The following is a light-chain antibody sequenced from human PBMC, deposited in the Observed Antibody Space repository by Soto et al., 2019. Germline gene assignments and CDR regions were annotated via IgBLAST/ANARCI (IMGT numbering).Light chain of an antibody. V-gene: IGKV3-11*01. CDR1: PSVDTL. CDR2: DAS. CDR3: QQRRGWPIT. J-gene: IGKJ4*02. Sequence: EIVLTQSPATLSLSPGERATLSCRASPSVDTLLSWYQQKPGQVPRLLIYDASNRATGIPARFSGSGSGTDFTLTISSLEPEDFAVYYCQQRRGWPITCGGGTKVEIK.